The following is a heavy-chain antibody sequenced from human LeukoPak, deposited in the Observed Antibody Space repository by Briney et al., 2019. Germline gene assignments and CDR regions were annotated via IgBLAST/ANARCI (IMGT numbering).Heavy chain of an antibody. CDR2: IYYSGST. J-gene: IGHJ4*02. V-gene: IGHV4-59*01. D-gene: IGHD5-18*01. CDR1: GGSISSYY. CDR3: ARDGSGYSYGYADY. Sequence: SETLSLTCTVSGGSISSYYWSWIRQPPGKGLEWIGYIYYSGSTNYKSSLKSRVTISVDTSKNQFSLKVSSVTAADTAVYYCARDGSGYSYGYADYWGQGTLVTVSS.